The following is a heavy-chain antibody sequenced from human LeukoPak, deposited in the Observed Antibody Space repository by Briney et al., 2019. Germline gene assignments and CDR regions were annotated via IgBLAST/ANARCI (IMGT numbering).Heavy chain of an antibody. CDR2: MNPNNGNT. V-gene: IGHV1-8*01. Sequence: ASVKVSCKASGYTFTSYDINWVRQATGQGLEWMGWMNPNNGNTGYAQKFQGRVTMTRNTSISTAYMELSSLRSEDTAVYYCARGFPSQSYYYDSSGHADYWGQGTLVTVSS. D-gene: IGHD3-22*01. CDR1: GYTFTSYD. J-gene: IGHJ4*02. CDR3: ARGFPSQSYYYDSSGHADY.